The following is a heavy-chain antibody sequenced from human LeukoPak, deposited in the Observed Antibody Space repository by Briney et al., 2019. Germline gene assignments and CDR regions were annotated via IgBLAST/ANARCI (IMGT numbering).Heavy chain of an antibody. CDR1: GYIFINYY. CDR2: ISPSGGST. D-gene: IGHD3-22*01. Sequence: GASVKVSCKASGYIFINYYMHWVRQAPGQGLEWMAIISPSGGSTTYAQNFQGRVTMTRDTSTSTVYLELRSLRSDDTAVYYCARERDPSNYYDSSGLHYWGQGTLVTVSS. CDR3: ARERDPSNYYDSSGLHY. J-gene: IGHJ4*02. V-gene: IGHV1-46*01.